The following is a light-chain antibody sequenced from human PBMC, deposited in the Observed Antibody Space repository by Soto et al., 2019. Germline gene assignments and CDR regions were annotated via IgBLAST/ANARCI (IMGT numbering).Light chain of an antibody. J-gene: IGLJ1*01. CDR2: DTT. Sequence: QAVVTQEPSLTVSPGGTVTLTCGSSTGAVTNGHYPYWFQQKPGQAPRTLIYDTTNRHSWTPARFSDSLLGGKAALTLSGAQPEDEAEYYCLLSYNGPYVFGTGTKATVL. CDR1: TGAVTNGHY. CDR3: LLSYNGPYV. V-gene: IGLV7-46*01.